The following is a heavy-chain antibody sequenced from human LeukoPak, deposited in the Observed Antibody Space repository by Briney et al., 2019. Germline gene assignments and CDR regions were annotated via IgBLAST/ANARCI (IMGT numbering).Heavy chain of an antibody. CDR1: GGSISSYY. D-gene: IGHD1-1*01. CDR3: ARDLRIGTFDI. V-gene: IGHV4-59*01. J-gene: IGHJ3*02. CDR2: IYYSGST. Sequence: SETLSLTCTVSGGSISSYYWSWIRQPPGKGLEWIGYIYYSGSTNYNPSLKSRVTISVDTSKNQFSLKLSSVTAADTAVYYCARDLRIGTFDIWGQGTVVTVSS.